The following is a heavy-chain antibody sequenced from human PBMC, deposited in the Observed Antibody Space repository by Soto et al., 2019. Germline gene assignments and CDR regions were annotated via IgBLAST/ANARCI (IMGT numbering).Heavy chain of an antibody. Sequence: ESGGGVVQPGRSLRLSCAASGFTFSSYAMHWVRQAPGKGLAWVAGISYDGSNKYYADSVKGRFTISRDNSKNTLYLQMNSLGAEDTAVYYCARGPVNIVLVVYATAPYYGMDVWGQGTTVTVSS. CDR1: GFTFSSYA. D-gene: IGHD2-8*01. J-gene: IGHJ6*02. V-gene: IGHV3-30-3*01. CDR3: ARGPVNIVLVVYATAPYYGMDV. CDR2: ISYDGSNK.